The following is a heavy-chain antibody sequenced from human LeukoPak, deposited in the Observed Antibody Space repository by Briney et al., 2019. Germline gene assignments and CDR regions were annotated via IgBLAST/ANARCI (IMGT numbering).Heavy chain of an antibody. V-gene: IGHV1-69*04. CDR3: AREEDCSGGTCYSFIWLEP. Sequence: SVTVSCKASGGTFSSYAISWVRQAPGQGLEWMGRLIPIFGIANYAQKFQGRVTITADKSTSTAYMELSSLRSEDTAVYSCAREEDCSGGTCYSFIWLEPWGQGTLVTVSS. CDR2: LIPIFGIA. D-gene: IGHD2-15*01. CDR1: GGTFSSYA. J-gene: IGHJ5*02.